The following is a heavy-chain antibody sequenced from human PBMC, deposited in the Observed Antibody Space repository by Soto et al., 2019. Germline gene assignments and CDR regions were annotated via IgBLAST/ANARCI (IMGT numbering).Heavy chain of an antibody. CDR1: GFTFDDHA. Sequence: GGSLRLSCAASGFTFDDHAMHWVRQAPGKGLEWVSGISWNSNNIAYADSVRGRFTISRDNAKNSLYLQMNSLRAEDTALYYCAKDSVIDGWSGCFEWGQGTLVTASS. V-gene: IGHV3-9*01. J-gene: IGHJ4*02. CDR2: ISWNSNNI. CDR3: AKDSVIDGWSGCFE. D-gene: IGHD3-3*01.